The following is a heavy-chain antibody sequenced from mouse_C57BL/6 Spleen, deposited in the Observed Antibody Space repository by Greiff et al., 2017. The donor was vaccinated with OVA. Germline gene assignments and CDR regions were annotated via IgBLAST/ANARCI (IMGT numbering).Heavy chain of an antibody. CDR2: IWGVGST. CDR1: GFSLTSYG. Sequence: VQLQQSGPGLVAPSQSLSITCTVSGFSLTSYGVDWVRQSPGKGLEWLGVIWGVGSTNYNSALKSRLSISKDNSKSQVFLKMSSLQTDDTAMYYCASRYYGYDYAMDYWGQGTSVTVSS. J-gene: IGHJ4*01. CDR3: ASRYYGYDYAMDY. V-gene: IGHV2-6*01. D-gene: IGHD2-2*01.